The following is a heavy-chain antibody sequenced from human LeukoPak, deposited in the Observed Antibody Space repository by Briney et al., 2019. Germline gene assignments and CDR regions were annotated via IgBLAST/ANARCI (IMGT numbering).Heavy chain of an antibody. Sequence: GGSLRLSCAASGFTFSSYSMNWVRQAPGKGLEWVSYISSSSSTIYYADSVKGRFTISRDNAKNSLYLQMNSLRAEDTAVYYCASLEGWFDPWGQGTLVTVSS. J-gene: IGHJ5*02. CDR3: ASLEGWFDP. CDR1: GFTFSSYS. CDR2: ISSSSSTI. V-gene: IGHV3-48*01.